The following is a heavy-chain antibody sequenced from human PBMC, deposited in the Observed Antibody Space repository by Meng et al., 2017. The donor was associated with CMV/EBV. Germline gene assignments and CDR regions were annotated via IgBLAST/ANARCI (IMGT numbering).Heavy chain of an antibody. CDR3: ARVCLGVVSGVDY. CDR1: GGSISSSSYY. Sequence: GSLRLSCTVSGGSISSSSYYWDWLRQPPGKGLEWIGSIYYSGSTYYNPSIKSRVTISVDTSKNQFSLKLSSVTAADTAGYYCARVCLGVVSGVDYWGQGTRVTVSS. D-gene: IGHD3-3*01. J-gene: IGHJ4*02. CDR2: IYYSGST. V-gene: IGHV4-39*07.